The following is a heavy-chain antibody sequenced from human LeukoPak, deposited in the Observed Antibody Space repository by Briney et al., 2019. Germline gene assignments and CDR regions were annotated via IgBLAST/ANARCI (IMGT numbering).Heavy chain of an antibody. D-gene: IGHD4-17*01. CDR2: ISYDGSNK. J-gene: IGHJ4*02. Sequence: PGRSLRLSCAASGFTFSSYAMHWVRQAPGKGLEWVAVISYDGSNKYYADSVKGRFTISRDNSKNTLYLQMNSLRAEDTAVYYCARGDTVTTPLLFDYCGQGTLVTVSS. CDR3: ARGDTVTTPLLFDY. CDR1: GFTFSSYA. V-gene: IGHV3-30-3*01.